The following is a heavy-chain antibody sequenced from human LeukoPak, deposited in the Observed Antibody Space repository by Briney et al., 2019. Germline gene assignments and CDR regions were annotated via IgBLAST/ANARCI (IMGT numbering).Heavy chain of an antibody. CDR3: ARGGYYYDSSGMAFDY. CDR2: IYYSGST. CDR1: GGSISSSSYY. J-gene: IGHJ4*02. Sequence: SETLSLTCTVSGGSISSSSYYWGWIRQPPGKGLEWIGSIYYSGSTYYNPSLKSRVTISVDTSKNQFSLKLSSVTAADTAVYYCARGGYYYDSSGMAFDYWGQGTLVTVSS. V-gene: IGHV4-39*07. D-gene: IGHD3-22*01.